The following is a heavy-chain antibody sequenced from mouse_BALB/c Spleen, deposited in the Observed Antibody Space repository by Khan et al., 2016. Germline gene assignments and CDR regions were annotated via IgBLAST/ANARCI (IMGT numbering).Heavy chain of an antibody. J-gene: IGHJ4*01. Sequence: QIQLVQSGPELKKPGETVKISCKASGYTFTDYSMHWVKQAPGKGLKWMGWINTETGEPTYADDFKGRFAFSLETSASTAYLQINNLKNEDTATYFCARDSFYYYGSSYDYYAMDYWGQGTSVTVSS. CDR3: ARDSFYYYGSSYDYYAMDY. D-gene: IGHD1-1*01. V-gene: IGHV9-2-1*01. CDR1: GYTFTDYS. CDR2: INTETGEP.